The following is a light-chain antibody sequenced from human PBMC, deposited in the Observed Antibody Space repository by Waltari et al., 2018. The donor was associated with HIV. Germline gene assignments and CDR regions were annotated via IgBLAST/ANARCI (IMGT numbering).Light chain of an antibody. J-gene: IGKJ3*01. CDR2: RAS. Sequence: DIQMTQSPSTLSASVGDRVTITCRASQSVNKWLAWFQQKPGKAPKLLIYRASSLESEVPSRFSGSGSGTDFTLTVNSLHPDDFATYYCQQYISYPFTFGPGTKVDIK. CDR1: QSVNKW. CDR3: QQYISYPFT. V-gene: IGKV1-5*03.